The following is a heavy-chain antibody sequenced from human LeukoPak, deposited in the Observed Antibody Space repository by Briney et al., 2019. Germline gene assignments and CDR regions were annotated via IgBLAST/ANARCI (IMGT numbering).Heavy chain of an antibody. J-gene: IGHJ4*02. CDR1: GYTFTSYY. V-gene: IGHV1-46*01. CDR3: ARFGQSGYYDSSGTDY. D-gene: IGHD3-22*01. CDR2: INPSGGST. Sequence: ASVKVSCKASGYTFTSYYMHWLRQAPGQGLEWMGIINPSGGSTSYAQKFQGRVTMTRDTSTSTVYMELSSLRSEDTAVYYCARFGQSGYYDSSGTDYWGQGALVTVSS.